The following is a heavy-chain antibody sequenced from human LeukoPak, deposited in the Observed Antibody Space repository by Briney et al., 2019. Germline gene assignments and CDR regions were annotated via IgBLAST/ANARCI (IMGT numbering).Heavy chain of an antibody. J-gene: IGHJ4*02. CDR2: IYSGGST. CDR1: EFTFDNYA. Sequence: GGSLRLSCAASEFTFDNYATSWVRQAPGKGLEWVSVIYSGGSTYYADSVKGRFTISRDNSKNTLYLQMNSLRAEDTAVYYCARDYYDISTGYYHHDYWGQGTLVTVSS. CDR3: ARDYYDISTGYYHHDY. V-gene: IGHV3-53*01. D-gene: IGHD3-9*01.